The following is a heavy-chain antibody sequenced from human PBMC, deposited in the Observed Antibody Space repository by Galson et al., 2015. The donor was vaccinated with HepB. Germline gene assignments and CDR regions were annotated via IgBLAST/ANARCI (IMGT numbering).Heavy chain of an antibody. CDR1: GFSFSSYA. D-gene: IGHD2-2*02. J-gene: IGHJ4*02. V-gene: IGHV3-23*01. CDR2: ITGSGGST. CDR3: AKGCASRSCYSGAY. Sequence: SLRLSCAASGFSFSSYAMSWVRQAPGKGLEWVSSITGSGGSTDYADSVKGRFTISRDNSKNTLYLQMNSLRAEDTAVYFCAKGCASRSCYSGAYWGQGTLVTVSS.